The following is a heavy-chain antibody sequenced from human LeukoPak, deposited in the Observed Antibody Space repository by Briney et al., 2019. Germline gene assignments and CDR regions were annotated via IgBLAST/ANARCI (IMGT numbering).Heavy chain of an antibody. Sequence: ASVTVSCKASGYTFTSYGISWVRQAPGQGLEWMGWISAYNGNTNYAQKLQGRVTITTDTSTSTAYMELRSLRSDDTAVYYCARDSPRYFDWLSAYYYYYGTDVWGQGTTVTVSS. V-gene: IGHV1-18*01. J-gene: IGHJ6*01. D-gene: IGHD3-9*01. CDR2: ISAYNGNT. CDR1: GYTFTSYG. CDR3: ARDSPRYFDWLSAYYYYYGTDV.